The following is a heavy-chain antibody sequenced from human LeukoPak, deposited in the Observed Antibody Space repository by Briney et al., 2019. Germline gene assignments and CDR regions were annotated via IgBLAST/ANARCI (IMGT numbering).Heavy chain of an antibody. D-gene: IGHD3-22*01. J-gene: IGHJ4*02. CDR3: TTVPYYYDNSGYYHGVFDY. CDR1: GFTVSSNY. V-gene: IGHV3-15*01. CDR2: INSKTDYWTT. Sequence: GGSLRLSCAASGFTVSSNYMTWVRQAPGKGLEWVGRINSKTDYWTTDYAATVKGRFTISKDNSMNTLYLQMNSLKTEDTAVYYCTTVPYYYDNSGYYHGVFDYWGQGTLVTVSS.